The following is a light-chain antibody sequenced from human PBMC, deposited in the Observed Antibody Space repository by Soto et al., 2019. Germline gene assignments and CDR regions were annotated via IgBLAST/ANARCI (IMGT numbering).Light chain of an antibody. J-gene: IGKJ2*01. CDR1: QSVTNNY. CDR2: GSS. CDR3: HQYGSSPPYT. V-gene: IGKV3-20*01. Sequence: EVVLTQSPGTLSLSPGESATLSCRASQSVTNNYFAWYQQKPGQAPRLLIFGSSDRATGIPDRFSGSGSGTDFTLTISRLEPEDFAVYYCHQYGSSPPYTFGQGTELEFK.